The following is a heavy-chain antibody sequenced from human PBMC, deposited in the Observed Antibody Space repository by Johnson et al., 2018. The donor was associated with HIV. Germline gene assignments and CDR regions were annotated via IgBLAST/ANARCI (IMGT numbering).Heavy chain of an antibody. V-gene: IGHV3-20*04. J-gene: IGHJ3*02. CDR1: GFTFDDYG. Sequence: VQLVESGGRVVRPGGSLRLSCVASGFTFDDYGMSWVRQAPGKGLEWVSGIHWNGGSTGYAESVKGRFTISRDKSKNTLYLQMNSLRAEDTAVYYCAKDGAMAFDIWGQGTLVTVSS. CDR2: IHWNGGST. D-gene: IGHD2-2*01. CDR3: AKDGAMAFDI.